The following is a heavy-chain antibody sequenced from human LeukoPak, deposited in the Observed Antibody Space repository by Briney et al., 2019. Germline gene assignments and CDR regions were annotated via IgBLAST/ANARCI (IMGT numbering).Heavy chain of an antibody. V-gene: IGHV1-18*04. CDR3: ARARDSGYDFGDEYFQD. D-gene: IGHD5-12*01. J-gene: IGHJ1*01. Sequence: ASVKVSCKASGYTFTSYGISWVRQAPGQGLEWMGWISAYNGNTNYAQKLQGRVTMTTDTSTSTAYMELRSLRSDDTAVYYCARARDSGYDFGDEYFQDWGQGTLVTVSS. CDR1: GYTFTSYG. CDR2: ISAYNGNT.